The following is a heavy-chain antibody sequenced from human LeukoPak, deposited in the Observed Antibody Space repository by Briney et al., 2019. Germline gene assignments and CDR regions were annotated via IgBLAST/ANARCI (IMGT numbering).Heavy chain of an antibody. CDR1: GFTVSSNY. CDR2: TYSGGST. CDR3: AREEGGQYSSSLYMDV. J-gene: IGHJ6*03. V-gene: IGHV3-53*01. D-gene: IGHD6-6*01. Sequence: GGSLRLSCAASGFTVSSNYMSWVRQAQGKGLEWVSVTYSGGSTYYADSVKGRFNIPRDNSKNTLYLQMNSLRAEDTAVDYCAREEGGQYSSSLYMDVWGKGTTVTVSS.